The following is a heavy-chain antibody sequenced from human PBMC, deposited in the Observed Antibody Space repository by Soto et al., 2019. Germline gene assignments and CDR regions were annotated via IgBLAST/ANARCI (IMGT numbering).Heavy chain of an antibody. J-gene: IGHJ6*02. CDR1: GFTFSSYG. CDR3: AKDRNKKWELHYYYYGMDV. Sequence: HPGGSLRLSCAASGFTFSSYGMHWVRQAPGKGLEWVAVISYDGSNKYYADSVKGRFTISRDSSKNTLYLQMNSLRAEDTAVYYCAKDRNKKWELHYYYYGMDVGGQGTTVTVSS. D-gene: IGHD1-26*01. CDR2: ISYDGSNK. V-gene: IGHV3-30*18.